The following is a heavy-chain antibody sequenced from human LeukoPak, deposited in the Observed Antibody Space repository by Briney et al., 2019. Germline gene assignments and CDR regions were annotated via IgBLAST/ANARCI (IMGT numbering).Heavy chain of an antibody. CDR1: GFTFSSYA. V-gene: IGHV3-23*01. J-gene: IGHJ5*02. CDR3: AKGKAGSYYPWFDP. Sequence: SGGSLRLSCAASGFTFSSYAMSWVRQAPGKGLEWVSAISGSGGSTYYADSVKGRFTISRDNSKNTLYLQMNSLRAEDTAVYYCAKGKAGSYYPWFDPWGQGTLVTVSS. CDR2: ISGSGGST. D-gene: IGHD3-10*01.